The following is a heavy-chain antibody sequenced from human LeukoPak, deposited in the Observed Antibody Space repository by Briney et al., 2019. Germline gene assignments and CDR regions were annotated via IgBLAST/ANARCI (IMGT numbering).Heavy chain of an antibody. CDR3: ARNREYYDSSGYFFRWFDP. D-gene: IGHD3-22*01. V-gene: IGHV1-18*01. CDR1: GYTFTSYG. Sequence: GASVKVSCKASGYTFTSYGISWVRQAPGQGLEWMGWISAYNGNTNYAQKLQGRVTMTTGTSTSTAYMELRSLRSDDTAVYYCARNREYYDSSGYFFRWFDPWGQGTLVTVSS. CDR2: ISAYNGNT. J-gene: IGHJ5*02.